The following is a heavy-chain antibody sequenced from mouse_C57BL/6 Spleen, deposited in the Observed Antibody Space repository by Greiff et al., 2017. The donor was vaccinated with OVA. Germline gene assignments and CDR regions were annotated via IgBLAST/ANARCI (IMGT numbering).Heavy chain of an antibody. J-gene: IGHJ2*01. CDR1: GYTFTSYD. CDR3: ARGEDYYGSSYVGYFDY. D-gene: IGHD1-1*01. CDR2: IYPRDGST. Sequence: QVQLQQSGPELVKPGASVKLSCKASGYTFTSYDINWVKQRPGQGLEWIGWIYPRDGSTKYNEKFKGKATLTVDTSSSTAYMELHSLTSEDSAVYFCARGEDYYGSSYVGYFDYWGQGTTLTVSS. V-gene: IGHV1-85*01.